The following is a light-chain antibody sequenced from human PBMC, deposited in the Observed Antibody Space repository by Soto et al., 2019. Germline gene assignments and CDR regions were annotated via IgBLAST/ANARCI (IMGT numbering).Light chain of an antibody. CDR1: QSVTINY. V-gene: IGKV3-20*01. Sequence: EIVLTQSPGTLSLSPGERATLSCRASQSVTINYLAWYQQKPGQAPSLLIYGASARAAGIPDRFSGSGTGTDFALTISGLEPEDFAVYFCQQYASSPWTFGQGTKVEIK. J-gene: IGKJ1*01. CDR2: GAS. CDR3: QQYASSPWT.